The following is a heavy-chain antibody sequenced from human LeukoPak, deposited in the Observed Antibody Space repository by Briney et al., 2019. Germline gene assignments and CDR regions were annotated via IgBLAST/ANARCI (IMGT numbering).Heavy chain of an antibody. CDR3: ARAVAYCSSTSCHHMDV. D-gene: IGHD2-2*01. J-gene: IGHJ6*03. Sequence: GGSLRLSCAASGFTFSSYGMSWVRQAPGKGLVWVSRINSDGSGTTYADFVKGRFTISRDNAKHTLYLQMNILRAEDTAVYYCARAVAYCSSTSCHHMDVWGKGTTVTASS. V-gene: IGHV3-74*01. CDR2: INSDGSGT. CDR1: GFTFSSYG.